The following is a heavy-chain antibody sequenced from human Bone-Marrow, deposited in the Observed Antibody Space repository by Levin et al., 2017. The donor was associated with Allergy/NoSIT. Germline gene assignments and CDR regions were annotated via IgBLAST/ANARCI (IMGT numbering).Heavy chain of an antibody. J-gene: IGHJ4*02. CDR1: GFDFTTSW. V-gene: IGHV5-51*01. CDR3: TRQAAGGNYGDF. D-gene: IGHD4-23*01. Sequence: KVSCEASGFDFTTSWIGWVRQMPGGGLEWMGIIYPKDSDTRYSPSFRGQVTISVDTSISTAHLQWRRLEASDSAIYYGTRQAAGGNYGDFWGQGTRVTVSS. CDR2: IYPKDSDT.